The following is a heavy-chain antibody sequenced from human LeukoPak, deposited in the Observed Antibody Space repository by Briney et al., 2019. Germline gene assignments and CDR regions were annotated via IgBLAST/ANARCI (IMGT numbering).Heavy chain of an antibody. CDR3: ARSRSGSYYFDY. CDR1: GYSFNDKY. CDR2: INPNSGGT. J-gene: IGHJ4*02. Sequence: ASVKVSCKASGYSFNDKYLHWVRQAPGQGLEWMGSINPNSGGTNYAQKFQGRVTMTTDTSMSTAYMELSRLTSEDTAVYYCARSRSGSYYFDYWGQGTLVTVSS. D-gene: IGHD1-26*01. V-gene: IGHV1-2*02.